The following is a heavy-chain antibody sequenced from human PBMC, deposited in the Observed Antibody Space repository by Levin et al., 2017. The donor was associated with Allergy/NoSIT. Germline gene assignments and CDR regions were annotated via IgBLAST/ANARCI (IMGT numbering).Heavy chain of an antibody. CDR1: GGSVSSGSYY. CDR3: AREDYGDYRGGFDL. D-gene: IGHD4-17*01. V-gene: IGHV4-61*01. CDR2: IYYSGST. Sequence: PSETLSLTCTVSGGSVSSGSYYWSWLRQPPGKGLEWIGYIYYSGSTNYNPSLKSRVTISVDTSKNQFSLKLSSVTAADTAVYYCAREDYGDYRGGFDLWGRGTLVTVSS. J-gene: IGHJ2*01.